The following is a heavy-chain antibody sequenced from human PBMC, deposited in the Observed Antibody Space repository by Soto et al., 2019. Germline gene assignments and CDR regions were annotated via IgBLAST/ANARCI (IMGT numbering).Heavy chain of an antibody. Sequence: SETLSLTCVVSGASLSSYYWSWIRQPPGKGLEWIGYIYYSGSTNYNPSLKSRVTISVDTSKNQFSLKLSSVTAADTAVYYCARLITYYYDSSGYYHFDYWGQGTLVTVSS. J-gene: IGHJ4*02. D-gene: IGHD3-22*01. CDR3: ARLITYYYDSSGYYHFDY. CDR2: IYYSGST. CDR1: GASLSSYY. V-gene: IGHV4-59*08.